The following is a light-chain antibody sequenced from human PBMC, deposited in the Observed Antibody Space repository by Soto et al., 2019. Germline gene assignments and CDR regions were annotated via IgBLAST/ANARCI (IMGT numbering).Light chain of an antibody. V-gene: IGKV1-33*01. J-gene: IGKJ5*01. Sequence: IPLTQSPPSLSVSVGDRVTITCQASQDISNYLHWFQQKPGKAPQLLIFDVSNLQTGVPSRFSGGGSGTDFALTISSLEPEDIATYYCQQYDSLPLTFGQGTRLEIK. CDR1: QDISNY. CDR3: QQYDSLPLT. CDR2: DVS.